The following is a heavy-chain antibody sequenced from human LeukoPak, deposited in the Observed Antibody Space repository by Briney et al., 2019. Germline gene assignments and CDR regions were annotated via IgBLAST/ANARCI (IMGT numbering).Heavy chain of an antibody. Sequence: GGSLRLSCAASGFTFSSYAMSWVRQAPGKGLEWVSAISGSGGSTYYADSVKGRFTISRDNSKNTLYLQMNSLRAEDTAVYYCARERGVGTTYYDAFDIWGQGTMVTVSS. CDR3: ARERGVGTTYYDAFDI. V-gene: IGHV3-23*01. J-gene: IGHJ3*02. CDR2: ISGSGGST. D-gene: IGHD5-12*01. CDR1: GFTFSSYA.